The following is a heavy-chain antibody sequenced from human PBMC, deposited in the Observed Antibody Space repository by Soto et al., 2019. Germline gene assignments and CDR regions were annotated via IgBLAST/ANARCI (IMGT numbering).Heavy chain of an antibody. Sequence: PGGSLRLSCAASGFSFSSYWLSWVRQAPGKGLEWVANIKEDGSEKYYMDSAKGRFTISRDNAKNSLYLQMNSLRAEDTAVYYCARDRPGGYFDYWGPGTLVTVSS. D-gene: IGHD3-16*01. J-gene: IGHJ4*02. V-gene: IGHV3-7*01. CDR2: IKEDGSEK. CDR3: ARDRPGGYFDY. CDR1: GFSFSSYW.